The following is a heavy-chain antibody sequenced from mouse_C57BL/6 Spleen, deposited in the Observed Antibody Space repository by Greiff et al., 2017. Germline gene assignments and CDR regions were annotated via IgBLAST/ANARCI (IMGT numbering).Heavy chain of an antibody. Sequence: VQLQQSGPALVKPGASVKMSCKASGYTFTDYNMHWVKQSHGKSLEWIGYINPNNGGTSYNQKFKGKATLTVNKSSSTAYMELRSLTSEDSAVYYCARSDYDGSPWFAYWGQGTLVTVSA. V-gene: IGHV1-22*01. CDR1: GYTFTDYN. CDR2: INPNNGGT. J-gene: IGHJ3*01. D-gene: IGHD2-4*01. CDR3: ARSDYDGSPWFAY.